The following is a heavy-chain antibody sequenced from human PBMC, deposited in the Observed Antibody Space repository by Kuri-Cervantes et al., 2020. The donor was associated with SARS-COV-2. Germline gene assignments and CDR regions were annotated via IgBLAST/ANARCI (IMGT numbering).Heavy chain of an antibody. Sequence: GGSLRLSCAASGSTFSSYSMNWVRQAPGKGLEWVSYISSSSSTIYYADSVKGRFTISRDNAKNSLYLQMNSLRDEDTAVYYCARDLLNVWSGYYYYYGMDVWGQGTTVTVSS. CDR1: GSTFSSYS. D-gene: IGHD3-3*01. CDR2: ISSSSSTI. V-gene: IGHV3-48*02. CDR3: ARDLLNVWSGYYYYYGMDV. J-gene: IGHJ6*02.